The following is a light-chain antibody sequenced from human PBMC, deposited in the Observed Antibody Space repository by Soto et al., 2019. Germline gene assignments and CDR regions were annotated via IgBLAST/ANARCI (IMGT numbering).Light chain of an antibody. CDR3: LQDYNYPRT. Sequence: IPMTLSPSSLSASVGSRVTIPCRASQSISSYLNWYQQKTGKAPKLLIYATSSLQSGVPSRFSGSGYGRDFNLTISSLQTEDFATYYCLQDYNYPRTFGQGTKVDIK. CDR2: ATS. V-gene: IGKV1-6*01. J-gene: IGKJ1*01. CDR1: QSISSY.